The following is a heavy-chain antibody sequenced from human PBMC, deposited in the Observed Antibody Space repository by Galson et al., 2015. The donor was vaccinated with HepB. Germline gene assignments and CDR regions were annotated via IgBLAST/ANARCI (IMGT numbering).Heavy chain of an antibody. D-gene: IGHD1-26*01. J-gene: IGHJ5*01. V-gene: IGHV1-46*01. CDR3: ARRGYSGSYGGFDP. CDR1: GYTFTSYY. CDR2: INPSGGST. Sequence: SVKVSCKASGYTFTSYYMYWVRQAPGQGLEWMGIINPSGGSTSYAQKFQGQVTISADKSISTAYLQWSSLKASDTAMYYCARRGYSGSYGGFDPWGQGTLVTVSS.